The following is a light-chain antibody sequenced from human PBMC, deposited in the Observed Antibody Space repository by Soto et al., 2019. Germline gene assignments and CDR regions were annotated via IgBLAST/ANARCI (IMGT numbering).Light chain of an antibody. CDR1: SSDFAAYNY. Sequence: QSALTQPASVSGSPGQSIAISCTGSSSDFAAYNYVSWYQHHPGKAPKLMIYEVSNRPSGVSNRFSGSKSGNTASLTISGLQAEDEAVYYCSSYYSARIFGAGTKVTVL. CDR3: SSYYSARI. J-gene: IGLJ1*01. V-gene: IGLV2-14*01. CDR2: EVS.